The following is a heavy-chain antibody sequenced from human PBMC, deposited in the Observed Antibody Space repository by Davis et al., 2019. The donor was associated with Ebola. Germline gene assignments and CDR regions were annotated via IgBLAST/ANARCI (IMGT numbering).Heavy chain of an antibody. D-gene: IGHD6-6*01. CDR3: VATSSSLAGF. J-gene: IGHJ4*02. Sequence: GESLKISCAASGFTFTTYAMSWVRQAPGKGLEWVSTVPHSGFETYYRDPVKGRFAISRDNSKSTMYLQMNSLRAEDTAMYYCVATSSSLAGFWGQGTLVTVSS. CDR2: VPHSGFET. CDR1: GFTFTTYA. V-gene: IGHV3-23*01.